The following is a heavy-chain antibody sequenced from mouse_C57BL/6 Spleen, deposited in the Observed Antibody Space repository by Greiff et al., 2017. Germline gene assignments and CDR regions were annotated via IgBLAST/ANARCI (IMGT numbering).Heavy chain of an antibody. CDR3: GRTAQATGAMDY. V-gene: IGHV1-11*01. CDR2: IYPVSGET. Sequence: QVQLQQSGAELASPGASVTLSCKASGYTFTDHIMNWVKKRPGQGLEWIGRIYPVSGETNYNQKFMGMATSSVDRSSSTVSMVLNSLTSEDPAVYYCGRTAQATGAMDYWGQGTSVTVSS. CDR1: GYTFTDHI. J-gene: IGHJ4*01. D-gene: IGHD3-2*02.